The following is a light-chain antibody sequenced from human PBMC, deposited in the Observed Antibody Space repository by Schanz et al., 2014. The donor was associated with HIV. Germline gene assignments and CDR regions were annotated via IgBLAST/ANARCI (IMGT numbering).Light chain of an antibody. J-gene: IGLJ2*01. V-gene: IGLV1-44*01. Sequence: SVVTQPPSASGTPGQRVTISCSGSSSNIGSNTVNWYQQLPGTAPKLLIYDDNQRPSGVPDRFSGSKSGTSATLGITGLQAGDEADYYCATWDTTLSAVVFGGGTKLTVL. CDR2: DDN. CDR1: SSNIGSNT. CDR3: ATWDTTLSAVV.